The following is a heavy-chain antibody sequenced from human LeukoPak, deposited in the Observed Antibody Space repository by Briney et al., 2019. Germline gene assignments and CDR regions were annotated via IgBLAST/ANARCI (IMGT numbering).Heavy chain of an antibody. CDR1: GFAFSIYS. V-gene: IGHV3-48*02. CDR3: ARVVGPYYGMDV. J-gene: IGHJ6*02. D-gene: IGHD1-26*01. CDR2: TSSVSSPI. Sequence: GGSLRLSCAASGFAFSIYSMNWVRQAPGKGLEWVSYTSSVSSPIYYADSVKGRFTISRDNAKNSLYLHMNCLRDEDTAVYYCARVVGPYYGMDVWGQGTTVTVSS.